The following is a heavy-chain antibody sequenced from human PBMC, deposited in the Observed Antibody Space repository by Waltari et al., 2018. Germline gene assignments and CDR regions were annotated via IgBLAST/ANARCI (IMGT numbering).Heavy chain of an antibody. CDR1: GFTFSTSW. Sequence: EVQLVESGGGLVQPGGSLKLSCAASGFTFSTSWMAWVRPAPGKGLEWVANIKQDGREKNYVESVKGRFTISRDNAKNSLYIQMNSLRVEDTAIYYCAKDTGGSLDYWGQGTLVTVSS. CDR3: AKDTGGSLDY. V-gene: IGHV3-7*01. D-gene: IGHD3-10*01. J-gene: IGHJ4*02. CDR2: IKQDGREK.